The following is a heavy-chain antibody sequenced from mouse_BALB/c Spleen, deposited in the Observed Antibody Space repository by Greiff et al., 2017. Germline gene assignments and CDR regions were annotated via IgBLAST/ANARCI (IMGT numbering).Heavy chain of an antibody. CDR1: GDSITSCY. J-gene: IGHJ1*01. D-gene: IGHD1-1*01. Sequence: EVKLEESGPSLVKPSQTLSLTCSATGDSITSCYWNWIRKFPGNKLEYMGYISYSGSTYYNPSLKSRISITRDTSKNQYYLQLNSVTTEDTATYYCARSPNYYGSSHWYFDVWGAGTTVTVSS. CDR2: ISYSGST. CDR3: ARSPNYYGSSHWYFDV. V-gene: IGHV3-8*02.